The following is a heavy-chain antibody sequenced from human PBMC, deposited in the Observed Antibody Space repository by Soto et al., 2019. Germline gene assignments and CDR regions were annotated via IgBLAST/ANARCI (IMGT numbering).Heavy chain of an antibody. CDR2: INHSGST. CDR1: GGSFSGYY. J-gene: IGHJ6*02. V-gene: IGHV4-34*01. CDR3: ARRGSSYYYYGKDV. Sequence: SETLSLTCAVYGGSFSGYYWSWIRQPPGKGLEWIGEINHSGSTNYNPSLKSRVTISVDTSKNQFSLKLSSVTAADTAVYYCARRGSSYYYYGKDVWGQGTTVTVSS.